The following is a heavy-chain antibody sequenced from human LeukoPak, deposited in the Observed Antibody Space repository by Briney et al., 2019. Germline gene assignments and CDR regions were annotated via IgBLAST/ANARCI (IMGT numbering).Heavy chain of an antibody. J-gene: IGHJ4*02. V-gene: IGHV3-23*01. Sequence: PVASLRLSCAASGFTFSSYAMSWVREAPGKGREGVSAISGSGVSTYYADSVKGRFTISRDNSKNTLYLQMNSLRAEDTAVYYCAKDHPVFDYWGQGTLVTASS. CDR2: ISGSGVST. CDR3: AKDHPVFDY. CDR1: GFTFSSYA.